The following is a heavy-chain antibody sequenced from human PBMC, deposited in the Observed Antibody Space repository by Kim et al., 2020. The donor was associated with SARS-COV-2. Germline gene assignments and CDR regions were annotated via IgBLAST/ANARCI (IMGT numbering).Heavy chain of an antibody. D-gene: IGHD6-13*01. J-gene: IGHJ6*02. CDR3: ARDTYEYSSSRGGRSAYYYGMDV. CDR1: GGTFSSYA. CDR2: IIPILGIA. Sequence: SVKVSCKASGGTFSSYAISWVRQAPGQGLEWMGRIIPILGIANYAQKFQGRVTITADKSTSTAYMELSSLRSEDTAVYYCARDTYEYSSSRGGRSAYYYGMDVWGQGATVTVSS. V-gene: IGHV1-69*04.